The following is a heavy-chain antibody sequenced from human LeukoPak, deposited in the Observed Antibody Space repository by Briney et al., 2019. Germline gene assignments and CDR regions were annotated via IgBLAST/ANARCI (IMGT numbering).Heavy chain of an antibody. D-gene: IGHD6-13*01. J-gene: IGHJ5*02. CDR2: IYHSGST. Sequence: SGTLSLTCAVSGGSISSSNWWSWVRQPPGKGLEWIGEIYHSGSTNYNPSLKSRVTMSVDTSRNQFSLSLSSVTAADTAVYYCARGWRQQRSFRCWFDPWGQGTLVTVSS. CDR1: GGSISSSNW. V-gene: IGHV4-4*02. CDR3: ARGWRQQRSFRCWFDP.